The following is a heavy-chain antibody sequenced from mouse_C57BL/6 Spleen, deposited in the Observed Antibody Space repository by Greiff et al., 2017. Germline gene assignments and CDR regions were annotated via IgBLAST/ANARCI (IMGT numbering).Heavy chain of an antibody. CDR3: SSAPYYGSRVGDYFDY. CDR1: GFNIKNTY. J-gene: IGHJ2*01. D-gene: IGHD1-1*01. Sequence: EVQLQQSVAELVRPGASVKLSCTASGFNIKNTYMHWVKQRPEQGLEWIGRIDPANGNTKYAPKFQGKATIPADTTSNTACLQLSILTSEDTAIYYSSSAPYYGSRVGDYFDYWGQGTTLTVAS. V-gene: IGHV14-3*01. CDR2: IDPANGNT.